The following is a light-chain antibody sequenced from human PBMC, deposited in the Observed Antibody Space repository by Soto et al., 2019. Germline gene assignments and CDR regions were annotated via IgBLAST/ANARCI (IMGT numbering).Light chain of an antibody. CDR2: AAS. CDR3: QRYYNAPFT. Sequence: DIQVTQYPSSLSASVGDRVTITCRASQDIKNYLAWYQQKQGEIPKLLIYAASTLESGIPPRFSGSGSGTDFTLTINNLQPEDVATYYCQRYYNAPFTFGGGTKVEIK. V-gene: IGKV1-27*01. CDR1: QDIKNY. J-gene: IGKJ4*01.